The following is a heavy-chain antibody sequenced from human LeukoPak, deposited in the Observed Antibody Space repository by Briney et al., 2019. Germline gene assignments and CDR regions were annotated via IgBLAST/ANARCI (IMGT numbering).Heavy chain of an antibody. CDR2: INPNSGGT. J-gene: IGHJ4*02. D-gene: IGHD1-26*01. V-gene: IGHV1-2*02. Sequence: ASVKVSCKASGYTFSGYYMHWVRQPPGQGLEWMGWINPNSGGTNYAQKFQGRVTMTRGTSISTASMELSRLTPDDTAVYYCARGGVGATTYWGQGTLVTVSS. CDR1: GYTFSGYY. CDR3: ARGGVGATTY.